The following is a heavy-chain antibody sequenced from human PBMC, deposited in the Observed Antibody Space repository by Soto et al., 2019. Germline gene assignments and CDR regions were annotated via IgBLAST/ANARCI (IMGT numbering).Heavy chain of an antibody. J-gene: IGHJ4*02. CDR2: IKSDGSGT. V-gene: IGHV3-74*01. Sequence: EVQLVESGGGLVQLGGSLRLSCEASGFTFRTYWMHWVRQAPGKGLVWVSRIKSDGSGTYYADSVEGRFTIPRDNAQNTLYLQMTSLRADDTAVYYCVRGDGDYHDGNGYLGRHWGQGTLVTVSS. CDR3: VRGDGDYHDGNGYLGRH. CDR1: GFTFRTYW. D-gene: IGHD3-22*01.